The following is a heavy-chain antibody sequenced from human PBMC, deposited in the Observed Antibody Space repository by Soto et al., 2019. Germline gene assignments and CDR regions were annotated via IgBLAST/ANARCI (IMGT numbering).Heavy chain of an antibody. V-gene: IGHV3-33*01. Sequence: QVQLVESGGGVVQPGRSLRLSCAASGFTFSSYGMHWVRQAPGKGLKWVAVIWYDGSNKYYADSVKGRFTISRDNSKNTLYLQMNSLRAEDTAVYYCARDIRGYSYGVPFDYWGQGTLVTVSS. CDR3: ARDIRGYSYGVPFDY. CDR1: GFTFSSYG. D-gene: IGHD5-18*01. J-gene: IGHJ4*02. CDR2: IWYDGSNK.